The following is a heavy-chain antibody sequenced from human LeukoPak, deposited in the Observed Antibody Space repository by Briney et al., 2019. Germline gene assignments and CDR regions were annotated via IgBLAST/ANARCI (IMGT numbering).Heavy chain of an antibody. CDR1: GLTFSDCN. CDR2: IGRDSGT. D-gene: IGHD2-8*01. CDR3: AKDRVLNYQGWFDP. V-gene: IGHV3-11*04. J-gene: IGHJ5*02. Sequence: PGGSLRLSCAASGLTFSDCNMNWVRQAPGKGLEWISYIGRDSGTMYADSVKGRFTTARDNIKKSLYLQMTGLRAEDTAVYHCAKDRVLNYQGWFDPWGQGTLVTVSS.